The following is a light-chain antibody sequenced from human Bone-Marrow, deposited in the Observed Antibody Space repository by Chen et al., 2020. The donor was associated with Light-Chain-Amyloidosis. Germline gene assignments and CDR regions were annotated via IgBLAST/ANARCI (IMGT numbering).Light chain of an antibody. J-gene: IGLJ1*01. CDR1: SSDVGGDNH. Sequence: QSALTQPASVFGSPGQASTIPCTGTSSDVGGDNHVSWYQQHPDKAPKLMIYEVTTRPSWVPDRFSASTSDNTASLTISGLHTEDEADYFCSSYTITNTLVFGSGTRVTVL. CDR2: EVT. V-gene: IGLV2-14*01. CDR3: SSYTITNTLV.